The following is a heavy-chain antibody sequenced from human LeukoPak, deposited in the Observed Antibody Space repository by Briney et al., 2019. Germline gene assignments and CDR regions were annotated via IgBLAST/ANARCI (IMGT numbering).Heavy chain of an antibody. J-gene: IGHJ6*02. D-gene: IGHD4-17*01. CDR3: ARSENDYGDYYYYGMDV. CDR1: GGSFSGYY. Sequence: SETLSLTCAVYGGSFSGYYWSWIRQPPGKGLEWIGEIHHSESTNYNPSLKSRVTISVDTSKNQYSLKLSSVTAADTAVYYCARSENDYGDYYYYGMDVWGQGTTVTASS. V-gene: IGHV4-34*01. CDR2: IHHSEST.